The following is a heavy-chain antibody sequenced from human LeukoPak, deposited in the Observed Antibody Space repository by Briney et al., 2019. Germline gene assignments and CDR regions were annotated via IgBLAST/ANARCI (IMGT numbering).Heavy chain of an antibody. J-gene: IGHJ5*02. CDR3: ARGSCSGGTCYSSSGDWLDP. CDR2: INPNSGDT. CDR1: GYAFTGYY. Sequence: ASVKVSCKASGYAFTGYYMHWVRQAPGQGLEWMGWINPNSGDTDYARKFQGRVTMTRDTSISTVYMELSRLISDDTAVYFCARGSCSGGTCYSSSGDWLDPWGQGTLVTVSS. D-gene: IGHD2-15*01. V-gene: IGHV1-2*02.